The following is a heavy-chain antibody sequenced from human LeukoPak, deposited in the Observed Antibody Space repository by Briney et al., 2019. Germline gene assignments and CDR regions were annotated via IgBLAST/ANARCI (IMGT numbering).Heavy chain of an antibody. V-gene: IGHV1-2*02. J-gene: IGHJ4*02. Sequence: ASVKVSCKASGGTFSSYAISWVRQAPGQGLEWMGWINPNSGGTNYAQKFQGRVTMTRDTSISTAYMELSRLRSDDTAVYYCARGQWELLRVVYFDYWGQGTLVTVSS. D-gene: IGHD1-26*01. CDR3: ARGQWELLRVVYFDY. CDR1: GGTFSSYA. CDR2: INPNSGGT.